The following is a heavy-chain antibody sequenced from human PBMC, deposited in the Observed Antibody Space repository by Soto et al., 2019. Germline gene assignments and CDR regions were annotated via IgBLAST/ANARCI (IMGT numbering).Heavy chain of an antibody. CDR1: GFTLSSYA. Sequence: WASLRLSCAASGFTLSSYAMSWVRQAPGKGLEWVSYISSSSSTIYYADSVKVRFTISRDNDKNSLYLQMNSLRDEDTAVYYCAREPAEGYYGMDVWGQGTTVTVPS. CDR3: AREPAEGYYGMDV. D-gene: IGHD2-2*01. J-gene: IGHJ6*02. V-gene: IGHV3-48*02. CDR2: ISSSSSTI.